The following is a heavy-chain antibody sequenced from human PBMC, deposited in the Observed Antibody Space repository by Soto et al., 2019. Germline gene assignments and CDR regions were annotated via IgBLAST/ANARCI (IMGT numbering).Heavy chain of an antibody. CDR3: AREGYCSGCSCPYYFDY. CDR1: GGSISSGGYY. V-gene: IGHV4-31*03. CDR2: IYYSGST. Sequence: QVQLQESGPGLVKPSQTLSLTCTVSGGSISSGGYYWSWIRQHPGKGLEWIGYIYYSGSTYYNPSLRGRLTISLDRAKNRFSLELSSVPAADSAVYSCAREGYCSGCSCPYYFDYWGQGPLVTVSS. D-gene: IGHD2-15*01. J-gene: IGHJ4*02.